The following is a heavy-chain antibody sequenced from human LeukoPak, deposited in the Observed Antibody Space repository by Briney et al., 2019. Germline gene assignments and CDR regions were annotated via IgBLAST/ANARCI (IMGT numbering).Heavy chain of an antibody. V-gene: IGHV1-2*02. CDR1: GYTFTAYN. D-gene: IGHD1-1*01. Sequence: ASVKVSCKASGYTFTAYNFHWVRQAPGQGLEWMGWISPNGGGTNYAQKFQGRVTMTRDTSISTAYMELRSLRSDVTAVYYCTRGVQLERRYYNWFDPWGQGTLVTVSS. CDR2: ISPNGGGT. CDR3: TRGVQLERRYYNWFDP. J-gene: IGHJ5*02.